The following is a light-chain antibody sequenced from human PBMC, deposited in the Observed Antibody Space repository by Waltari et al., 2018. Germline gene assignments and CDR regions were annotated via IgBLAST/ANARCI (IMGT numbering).Light chain of an antibody. CDR2: DAS. J-gene: IGKJ3*01. CDR3: QRYDNLLVFA. Sequence: DIQLTQSPSSLSASVGDRVTITCQASQPITNYLNWYQQKPGKAPELLIYDASKLQTGVPSRFSGSQSGTEFTFTIASLQPEDVATYYCQRYDNLLVFAFGPGTKVNVK. CDR1: QPITNY. V-gene: IGKV1-33*01.